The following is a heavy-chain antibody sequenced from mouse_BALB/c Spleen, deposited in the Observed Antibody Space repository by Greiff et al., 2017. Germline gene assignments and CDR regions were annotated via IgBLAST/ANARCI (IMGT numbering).Heavy chain of an antibody. CDR2: IYPGDGDT. D-gene: IGHD2-1*01. CDR1: GYTFTSYW. V-gene: IGHV1-87*01. Sequence: QVQLKESGAELARPGASVKLSCKASGYTFTSYWMQWVKQRPGQGLEWIGAIYPGDGDTRYTQKFKGKATLTADKSSSTAYMQLSSLTSEDSAVYYCARSPLCGNYDAYWGQGTLVTVSA. CDR3: ARSPLCGNYDAY. J-gene: IGHJ3*01.